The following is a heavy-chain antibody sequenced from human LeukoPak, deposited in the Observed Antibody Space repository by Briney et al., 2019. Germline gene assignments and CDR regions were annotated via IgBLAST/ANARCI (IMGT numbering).Heavy chain of an antibody. D-gene: IGHD6-13*01. CDR3: ATSPGVAAAGTRVY. Sequence: ASVKVSCQASGYTFTGYYMHWLRQAPGQGLAWMGWINPNSGGTNYAQKFQGRVTMTRDTSISTAYMELSRLRSDDTAVYDCATSPGVAAAGTRVYWGQGTLVTVSS. V-gene: IGHV1-2*02. CDR1: GYTFTGYY. J-gene: IGHJ4*02. CDR2: INPNSGGT.